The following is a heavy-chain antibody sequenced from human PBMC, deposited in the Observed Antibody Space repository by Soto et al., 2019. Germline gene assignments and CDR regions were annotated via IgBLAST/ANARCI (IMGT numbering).Heavy chain of an antibody. CDR1: GYSFTSYW. V-gene: IGHV5-51*03. D-gene: IGHD3-10*01. J-gene: IGHJ6*03. CDR2: IYPGDSDT. Sequence: GESLKISCKGSGYSFTSYWIGWVRQMPGKGLEWMGIIYPGDSDTRYSPSFQGQVTISADKSISTAYLQWSSLKASDTAMYYCARIYYGSGSYYKGDYYYMDVRGKGTTVTVSS. CDR3: ARIYYGSGSYYKGDYYYMDV.